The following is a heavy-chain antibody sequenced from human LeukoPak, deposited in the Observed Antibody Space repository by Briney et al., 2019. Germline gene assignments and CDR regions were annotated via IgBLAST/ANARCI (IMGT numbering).Heavy chain of an antibody. J-gene: IGHJ4*02. CDR2: INTNTGNP. V-gene: IGHV7-4-1*02. Sequence: GASVKVSCKASGYTFTSYAMNWVRQAPGQGLEGMGWINTNTGNPTYAQGFTGRFVFSLDTSVSTAYLRITSLKAEDTAVYYCARTYYDFWSGYHKFDYWGQGTLVTVSS. D-gene: IGHD3-3*01. CDR1: GYTFTSYA. CDR3: ARTYYDFWSGYHKFDY.